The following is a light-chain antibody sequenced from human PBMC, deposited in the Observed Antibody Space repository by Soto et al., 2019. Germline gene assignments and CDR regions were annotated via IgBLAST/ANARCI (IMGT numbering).Light chain of an antibody. J-gene: IGKJ2*01. V-gene: IGKV1-39*01. Sequence: DIQMTQSPSTLSASVGDRVTITCRASQSISSWLAWYQQQPGKAPKLLIYAGSNLQSGVPSRFSGTGSGTDFTLTISSLQPEDFATYYCQQSFITPHTFGQGTKVDIK. CDR1: QSISSW. CDR3: QQSFITPHT. CDR2: AGS.